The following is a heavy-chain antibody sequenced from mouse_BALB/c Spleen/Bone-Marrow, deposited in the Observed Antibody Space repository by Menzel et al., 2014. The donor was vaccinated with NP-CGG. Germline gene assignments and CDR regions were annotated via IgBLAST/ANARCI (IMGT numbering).Heavy chain of an antibody. CDR2: ISTFSGNT. V-gene: IGHV1S137*01. D-gene: IGHD2-14*01. CDR3: ARGDYMYDETMYY. J-gene: IGHJ4*01. Sequence: VQLQQSGPELVRPGVSVKISCKGSGYTFTDYAMHWVKRSHAKSLEWIGLISTFSGNTNYNQKFKGKATMTVDKSSSAAYIELARFTSEDSAIYYCARGDYMYDETMYYWGQGTSVTVSS. CDR1: GYTFTDYA.